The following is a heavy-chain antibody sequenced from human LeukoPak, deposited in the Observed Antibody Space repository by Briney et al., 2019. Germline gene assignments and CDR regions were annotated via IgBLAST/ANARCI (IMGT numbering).Heavy chain of an antibody. V-gene: IGHV1-2*02. CDR1: GYTFTDYY. D-gene: IGHD3-22*01. J-gene: IGHJ4*02. Sequence: ASVKVSCTASGYTFTDYYMHWVRQAPGQGLAWVGWINPNSGGTNYAQKFQGRVTMTRDTSISTAYMELSRLRSDDTAVYYCARLALYYDSSGYESVYFDYWGQGTLVTVSS. CDR3: ARLALYYDSSGYESVYFDY. CDR2: INPNSGGT.